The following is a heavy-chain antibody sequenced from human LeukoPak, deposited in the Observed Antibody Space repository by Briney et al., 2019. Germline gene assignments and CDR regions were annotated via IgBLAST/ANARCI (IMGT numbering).Heavy chain of an antibody. CDR3: ASGYCSSTSCYPDY. D-gene: IGHD2-2*01. CDR1: GYTFTSYG. Sequence: GASVKLSCKASGYTFTSYGISWVRQAPGQGLERVGWISAYNGNTNYSQKLQGRVTITTDTSTSTAYMELRSLRSDDTAVYYCASGYCSSTSCYPDYWGQGTLVTVSS. J-gene: IGHJ4*02. CDR2: ISAYNGNT. V-gene: IGHV1-18*01.